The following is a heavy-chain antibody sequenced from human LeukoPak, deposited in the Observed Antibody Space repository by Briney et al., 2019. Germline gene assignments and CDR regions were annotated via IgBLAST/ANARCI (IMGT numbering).Heavy chain of an antibody. D-gene: IGHD6-19*01. Sequence: SETLSLTCTVSGGSISSYYWSWIRQPPGKGLEWIGYIYYSGSTNYSPSLKSRVTISVDTSKNQFSLKLSSVTAADTAVYYCARASIAVAAGGRWFDPWGQGTLVTVSS. J-gene: IGHJ5*02. CDR2: IYYSGST. CDR3: ARASIAVAAGGRWFDP. CDR1: GGSISSYY. V-gene: IGHV4-59*01.